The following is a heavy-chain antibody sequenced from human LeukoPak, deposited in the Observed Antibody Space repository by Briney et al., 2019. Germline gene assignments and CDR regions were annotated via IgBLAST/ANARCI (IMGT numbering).Heavy chain of an antibody. Sequence: GGSLRLSCAASGFTFSSYSMNWVRQAPGKGLEWVSYISSSSSTIYYADSVKGRFTISRDNAKNSLYLQMNSLRDEDTAVYYCARGLNDSSGYYYDYWGQGTLVTVSS. J-gene: IGHJ4*02. V-gene: IGHV3-48*02. D-gene: IGHD3-22*01. CDR2: ISSSSSTI. CDR1: GFTFSSYS. CDR3: ARGLNDSSGYYYDY.